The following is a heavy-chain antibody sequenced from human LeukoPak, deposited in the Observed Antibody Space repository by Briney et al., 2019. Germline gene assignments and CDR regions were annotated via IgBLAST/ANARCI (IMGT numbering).Heavy chain of an antibody. Sequence: PGGSLRLSCAASGFTFSSYSMNWGRQAPGKGLEWVSSISSSSSYIYYADSVKGRFTISRDNAKNSLYLQMNSLRAEDTAVYYCARDNYDSSGYYLLFDYWGQGTLVTVSS. CDR2: ISSSSSYI. J-gene: IGHJ4*02. V-gene: IGHV3-21*01. CDR1: GFTFSSYS. CDR3: ARDNYDSSGYYLLFDY. D-gene: IGHD3-22*01.